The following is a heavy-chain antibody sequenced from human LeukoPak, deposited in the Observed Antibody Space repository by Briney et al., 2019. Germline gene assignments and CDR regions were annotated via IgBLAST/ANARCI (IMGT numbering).Heavy chain of an antibody. V-gene: IGHV5-51*01. Sequence: GESLKIPCKGSGYSFTSYWIGWVRQMPGKGLEGMGIIYPGDSDTRYSASFQGQVTITADKSISTAYLQWSSLKASDTAMYYCARSKGWENYFDYWGQGTLVTVSS. CDR2: IYPGDSDT. J-gene: IGHJ4*02. D-gene: IGHD1-26*01. CDR3: ARSKGWENYFDY. CDR1: GYSFTSYW.